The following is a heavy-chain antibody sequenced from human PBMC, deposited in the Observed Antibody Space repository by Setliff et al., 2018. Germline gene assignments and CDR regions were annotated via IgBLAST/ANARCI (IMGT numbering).Heavy chain of an antibody. D-gene: IGHD3-3*01. CDR3: ARDNWIFGVELPHYYYMDV. Sequence: RASVKVSCKTSGNTFISYGISWLRQAPGQGLEWMGWIGIHSENTNYAQKFQGRVTITADESTSTAYMELSSLRSEDTAVYYCARDNWIFGVELPHYYYMDVWGKGTTVTV. CDR2: IGIHSENT. J-gene: IGHJ6*03. CDR1: GNTFISYG. V-gene: IGHV1-18*01.